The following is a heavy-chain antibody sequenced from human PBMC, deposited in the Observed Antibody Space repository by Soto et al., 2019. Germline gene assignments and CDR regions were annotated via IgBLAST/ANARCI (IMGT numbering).Heavy chain of an antibody. J-gene: IGHJ4*02. D-gene: IGHD3-3*01. CDR1: GFTFSSYG. Sequence: QVHLVESGGGVVQPGRSLRLSCAASGFTFSSYGMHWVRQAPGKGLGWVAVISYDGGNKLYADSVKGRFTISRDHSKNMLYLQMTSLRGEDTAIYYCAAYYDFWSGSNDYWGQGTLFTVSS. CDR2: ISYDGGNK. V-gene: IGHV3-30*03. CDR3: AAYYDFWSGSNDY.